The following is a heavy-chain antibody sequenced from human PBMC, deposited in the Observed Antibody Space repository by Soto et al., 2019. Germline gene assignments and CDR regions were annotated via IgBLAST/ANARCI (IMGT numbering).Heavy chain of an antibody. CDR3: ATLADYFGSGSFPSYFDY. J-gene: IGHJ4*02. D-gene: IGHD3-10*01. CDR2: IIPILGIT. CDR1: GGTFSSYT. V-gene: IGHV1-69*02. Sequence: SVKVSCKASGGTFSSYTISWVRQAPGQGLEWMGRIIPILGITNYAQKFQGRVTMTEDRSTDTAYMELSSLRSEDTAVYYCATLADYFGSGSFPSYFDYWGQGIMVTVSS.